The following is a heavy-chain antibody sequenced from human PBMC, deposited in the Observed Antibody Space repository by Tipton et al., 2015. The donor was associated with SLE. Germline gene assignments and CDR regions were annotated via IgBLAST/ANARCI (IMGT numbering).Heavy chain of an antibody. D-gene: IGHD3-22*01. CDR3: ARDSIYDHKPFDY. CDR1: GGSVSSGSYY. V-gene: IGHV4-61*01. CDR2: IYYSGST. Sequence: TLSLTCTVSGGSVSSGSYYWSWIRQPPGKGLEWIGYIYYSGSTNHNPSLKSRVTISVDTSKNQFSLKLSSVTAADTAVYYCARDSIYDHKPFDYWGQGTLVTVSS. J-gene: IGHJ4*02.